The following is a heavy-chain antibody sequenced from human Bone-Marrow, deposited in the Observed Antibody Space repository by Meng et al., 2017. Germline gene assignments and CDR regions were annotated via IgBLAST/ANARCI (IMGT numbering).Heavy chain of an antibody. D-gene: IGHD3-16*01. CDR1: GFTFSSYE. CDR3: TTTYYDYVWGSYPDFDY. Sequence: GESLKISCAASGFTFSSYEMNWVRQAPGKGLEWVSYISSSGSTIYYADSVKGRFTISRDNAKNSLYLQMNSLKTEDTAVYYCTTTYYDYVWGSYPDFDYWGQGTLVTVSS. CDR2: ISSSGSTI. V-gene: IGHV3-48*03. J-gene: IGHJ4*02.